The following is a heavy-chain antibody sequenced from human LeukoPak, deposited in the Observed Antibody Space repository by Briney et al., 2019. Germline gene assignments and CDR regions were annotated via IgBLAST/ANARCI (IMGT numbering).Heavy chain of an antibody. CDR3: AIRSSSSPASDYYYYMDV. D-gene: IGHD6-6*01. V-gene: IGHV4-4*09. CDR2: IYTSWST. Sequence: SDTLSLTCTVSGGSISSYYWSWIRQPPGKALEWIGYIYTSWSTNYNPSLKSRVTLSVDPSTNQFSLKLSSVTAADTAVYYCAIRSSSSPASDYYYYMDVWGKGTTVTVSS. CDR1: GGSISSYY. J-gene: IGHJ6*03.